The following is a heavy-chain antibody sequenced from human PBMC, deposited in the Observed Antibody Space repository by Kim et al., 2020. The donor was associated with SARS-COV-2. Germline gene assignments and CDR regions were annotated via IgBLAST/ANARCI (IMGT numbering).Heavy chain of an antibody. Sequence: SETLSLSCTVSGGSFSTSNYYWGWIRQPPGKGLEWIGTISYSVIAYYNPSLRSRVTISVDASKKQISLKLSSVTAADTAVYYCARDDGSVRWFYYWGQGTLVTVSS. CDR1: GGSFSTSNYY. CDR2: ISYSVIA. CDR3: ARDDGSVRWFYY. V-gene: IGHV4-39*01. J-gene: IGHJ4*02. D-gene: IGHD4-17*01.